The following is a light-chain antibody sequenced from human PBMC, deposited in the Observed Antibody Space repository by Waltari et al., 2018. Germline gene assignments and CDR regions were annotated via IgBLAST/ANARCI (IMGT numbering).Light chain of an antibody. CDR3: SSYTTGVI. CDR1: SSDIGGYVY. V-gene: IGLV2-14*03. J-gene: IGLJ2*01. Sequence: QSALTQPASVSGSPGQSIIISCTGISSDIGGYVYVSWYQPHPGKAPKVIMCDVSNRPSVVANRFAGAKSGNTASRTISGLQAEDEADYYCSSYTTGVIFGGGTRLTVL. CDR2: DVS.